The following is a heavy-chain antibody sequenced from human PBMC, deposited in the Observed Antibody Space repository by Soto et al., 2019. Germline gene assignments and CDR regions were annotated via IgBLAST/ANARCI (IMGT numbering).Heavy chain of an antibody. Sequence: QVQLVQSGAEVKKPGSSVKVSCKASGGTFSSYTISWVRQAPGQGLEWMGRIIPILGIANYAQKFQGRVTLTXDXPTSTAYMELSSLRSEDTAVYYCARGGGYCSGGSCDWGQGTLVTVSS. J-gene: IGHJ4*02. CDR3: ARGGGYCSGGSCD. CDR1: GGTFSSYT. CDR2: IIPILGIA. D-gene: IGHD2-15*01. V-gene: IGHV1-69*02.